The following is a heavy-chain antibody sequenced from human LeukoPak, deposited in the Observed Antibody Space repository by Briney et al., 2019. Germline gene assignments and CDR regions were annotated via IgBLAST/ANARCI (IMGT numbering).Heavy chain of an antibody. V-gene: IGHV4-59*01. J-gene: IGHJ4*02. CDR1: GGSISTYY. CDR3: ARESGRTGSGL. D-gene: IGHD3-10*01. CDR2: IYYSGST. Sequence: SETLSLTCTVSGGSISTYYWSWIRQPPGKGLEWIGYIYYSGSTNYNPSLKSRVTISLDTTKNQFPLKLTSVTAADTAMYYCARESGRTGSGLWGQGTLVTVSS.